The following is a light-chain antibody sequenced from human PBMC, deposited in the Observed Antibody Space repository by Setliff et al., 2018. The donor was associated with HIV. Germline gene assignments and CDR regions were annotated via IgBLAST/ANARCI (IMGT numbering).Light chain of an antibody. V-gene: IGLV1-40*01. J-gene: IGLJ3*02. CDR1: SSNLGARHA. Sequence: QSVLTQPPSVSGAPGQTVTISCTGSSSNLGARHAVYWFQQVPGTAPKPLIYRNNHRASGVPDRFSGSRSATSASLAITGLQAEDEAIYYCQSYDNSLRVSGYWVVGGGTKVTVL. CDR2: RNN. CDR3: QSYDNSLRVSGYWV.